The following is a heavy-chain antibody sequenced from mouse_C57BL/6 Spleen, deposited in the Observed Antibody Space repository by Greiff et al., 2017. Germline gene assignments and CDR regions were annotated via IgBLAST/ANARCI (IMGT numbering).Heavy chain of an antibody. CDR2: IDPETGGT. V-gene: IGHV1-15*01. CDR1: GYTFTDYE. D-gene: IGHD1-1*01. Sequence: VQLHQSGAELVRPGASVTLSCKASGYTFTDYEMHWVKQTPVHGLEWIGAIDPETGGTAYNQKFKGKAILTADKSSSTAYMELRSLTSEDSAVYYCTRFYYGSFYWGQGTTLTVSS. J-gene: IGHJ2*01. CDR3: TRFYYGSFY.